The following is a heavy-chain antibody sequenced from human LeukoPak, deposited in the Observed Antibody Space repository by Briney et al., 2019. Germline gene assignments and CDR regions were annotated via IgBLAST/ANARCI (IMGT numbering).Heavy chain of an antibody. J-gene: IGHJ4*02. CDR3: ARDSRRYGSGSWDYFDY. CDR1: GGSISSSNW. V-gene: IGHV4-4*02. Sequence: SETLSLTCAVSGGSISSSNWWSWVRQPPGKGLEWIGEIYHSGSTNYNPSLKSRVTISVDKSKNQFSLKLSSVTAADTAVYYCARDSRRYGSGSWDYFDYWGQGTLVTVSS. D-gene: IGHD3-10*01. CDR2: IYHSGST.